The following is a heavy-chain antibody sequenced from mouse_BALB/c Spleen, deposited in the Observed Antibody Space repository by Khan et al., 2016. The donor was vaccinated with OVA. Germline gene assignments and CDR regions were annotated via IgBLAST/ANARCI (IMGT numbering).Heavy chain of an antibody. CDR3: ARSNYYCSGLYAMDY. Sequence: DLVMPGAAVTLSCKASGYTFTSYWINWIKQRPGQGLEWIGRIAPGSGGPHYNDMFQGKATLTVDVSSSTSYIQLSSLQSEDSAVYFCARSNYYCSGLYAMDYWGQGTSVTVSS. J-gene: IGHJ4*01. CDR2: IAPGSGGP. V-gene: IGHV1S41*01. D-gene: IGHD1-1*02. CDR1: GYTFTSYW.